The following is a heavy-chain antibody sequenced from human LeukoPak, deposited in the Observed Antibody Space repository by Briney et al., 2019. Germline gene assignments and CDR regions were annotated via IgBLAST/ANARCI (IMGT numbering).Heavy chain of an antibody. CDR1: GLTFRNYG. D-gene: IGHD2-8*02. CDR3: EKDPGASVSGFYMDV. Sequence: GGSLRLSCAASGLTFRNYGMHWVRQATGKGLEWVSFIWSDGNNRFYADSVKGRFTISRDNSKNMLYLHMDTLRAEDTALYYCEKDPGASVSGFYMDVWGKGTTVIVSS. CDR2: IWSDGNNR. V-gene: IGHV3-30*02. J-gene: IGHJ6*03.